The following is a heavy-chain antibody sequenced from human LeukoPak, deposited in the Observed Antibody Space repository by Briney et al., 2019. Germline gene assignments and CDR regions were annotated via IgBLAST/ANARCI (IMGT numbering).Heavy chain of an antibody. J-gene: IGHJ5*02. D-gene: IGHD2-15*01. V-gene: IGHV3-21*01. CDR2: ISSSSSYI. CDR1: GFTFSSYS. CDR3: ARMVVVAATLGFDP. Sequence: GGSLRLSCAASGFTFSSYSMNWVRQAPGKGLEWVSSISSSSSYIYYADSVKGRFTISRDNAKNSLYLQMNSLRAEDTAVYYCARMVVVAATLGFDPWGQGTLVTVSS.